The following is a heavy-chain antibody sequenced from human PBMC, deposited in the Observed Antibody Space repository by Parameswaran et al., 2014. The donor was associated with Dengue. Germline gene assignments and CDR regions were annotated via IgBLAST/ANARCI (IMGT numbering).Heavy chain of an antibody. CDR2: MNPNSGNT. V-gene: IGHV1-8*01. Sequence: WVRQAPGQGLEWMGWMNPNSGNTGYAQKFQGRVTMTRNTSISTAYMELSSLRSEDTAVYYCARGGALRFLEWLLPGDYWGQGTLVTVSS. CDR3: ARGGALRFLEWLLPGDY. J-gene: IGHJ4*02. D-gene: IGHD3-3*01.